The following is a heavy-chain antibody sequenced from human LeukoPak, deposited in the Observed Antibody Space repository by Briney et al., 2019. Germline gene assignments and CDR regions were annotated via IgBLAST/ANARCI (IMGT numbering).Heavy chain of an antibody. Sequence: GALRLSCAASGFTFSSYWMSWVRQAPGKGLEWVANIKQDGSEKYYVDSVKGRFTISRDNAKNSLYLQMNSLRAEDTAVYYCARKYSSSWYFDYYYYYMDVWGKGTTVTVSS. D-gene: IGHD6-13*01. CDR1: GFTFSSYW. J-gene: IGHJ6*03. CDR2: IKQDGSEK. V-gene: IGHV3-7*01. CDR3: ARKYSSSWYFDYYYYYMDV.